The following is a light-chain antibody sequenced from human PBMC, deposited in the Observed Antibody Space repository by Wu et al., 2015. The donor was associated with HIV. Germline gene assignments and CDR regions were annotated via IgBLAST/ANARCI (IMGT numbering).Light chain of an antibody. CDR2: GAS. J-gene: IGKJ4*01. CDR1: QSVSSN. CDR3: QQRSNWPPLLT. V-gene: IGKV3-15*01. Sequence: EIVMTQSPATLSVSPGERATLSCRASQSVSSNLAWYQQKPGQAPRLLIYGASTRATGIPARFSGSGSGTEFTLTISSMQSEDFAVYYCQQRSNWPPLLTFGGGTKVEIK.